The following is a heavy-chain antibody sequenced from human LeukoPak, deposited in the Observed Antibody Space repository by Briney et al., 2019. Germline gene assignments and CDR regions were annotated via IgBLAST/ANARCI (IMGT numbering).Heavy chain of an antibody. Sequence: GGSLRLSCAAPGFTFSSFWMSWVRQAPGKGLEWVANIKQDGSEKYYVDSVKGRFTISRDNAKNSLYLQMNSLRAEDTAVYYCAREDDFWSGYTLYYYYYMDVWGKGTTVTVSS. CDR2: IKQDGSEK. CDR1: GFTFSSFW. V-gene: IGHV3-7*01. J-gene: IGHJ6*03. D-gene: IGHD3-3*01. CDR3: AREDDFWSGYTLYYYYYMDV.